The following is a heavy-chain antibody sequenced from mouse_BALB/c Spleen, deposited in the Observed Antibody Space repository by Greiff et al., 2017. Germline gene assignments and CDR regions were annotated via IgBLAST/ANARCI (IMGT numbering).Heavy chain of an antibody. V-gene: IGHV3-6*02. Sequence: EVKLQESGPALVKPSQSLSLTCSVTGYSITSGYYWNWIRQFPGNKLEWMGYISYDGSNNYNPSLKNRISITRDTSKNQFFLKLNSVTTEDTATYYCAREGYGNYVDWYFDVWGAGTTVTVSS. D-gene: IGHD2-10*02. CDR1: GYSITSGYY. CDR3: AREGYGNYVDWYFDV. CDR2: ISYDGSN. J-gene: IGHJ1*01.